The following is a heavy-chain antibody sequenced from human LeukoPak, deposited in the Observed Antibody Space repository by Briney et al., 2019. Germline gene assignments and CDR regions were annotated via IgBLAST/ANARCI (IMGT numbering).Heavy chain of an antibody. CDR3: AKGTTVAFLNWFDP. D-gene: IGHD6-19*01. CDR2: ISASGGSP. J-gene: IGHJ5*02. CDR1: GFTFSSYA. V-gene: IGHV3-23*01. Sequence: PGGSLRLSCAASGFTFSSYAMTWVRQAPGKGLEWVSAISASGGSPYYANFVKGRFTISRDNSKNTLYLQMNNLRAEDTAVYYCAKGTTVAFLNWFDPWGQGTWVTVSS.